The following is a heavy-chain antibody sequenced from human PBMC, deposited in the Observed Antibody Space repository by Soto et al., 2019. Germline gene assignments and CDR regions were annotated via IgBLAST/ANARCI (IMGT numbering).Heavy chain of an antibody. CDR2: IWYDGSLE. CDR1: GFSFSSFG. J-gene: IGHJ4*02. V-gene: IGHV3-33*03. CDR3: AKPSYDFWSGYYHPFDY. Sequence: QVQLVESGGGVVQPGRSLRLSCAASGFSFSSFGMHWVRQAPGKELEWVAIIWYDGSLEYYADSVKGRFTISRDNSKNRLYLQMNSLRVEETAVYYCAKPSYDFWSGYYHPFDYWGQGTLVTVSS. D-gene: IGHD3-3*01.